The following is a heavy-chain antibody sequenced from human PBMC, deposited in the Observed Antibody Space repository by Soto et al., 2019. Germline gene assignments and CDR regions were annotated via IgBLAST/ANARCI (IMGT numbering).Heavy chain of an antibody. CDR1: GGSISSYY. Sequence: PSETLSLTCTVSGGSISSYYWSWIRQPPGKGLEWIGYIYYSGSTNYNPSLKSRVTISVDTSKNQFSLKLSSVTAADTAVYYCARGHPTGTKYYFDYWGPGTLVTVSS. J-gene: IGHJ4*02. CDR2: IYYSGST. CDR3: ARGHPTGTKYYFDY. D-gene: IGHD1-7*01. V-gene: IGHV4-59*08.